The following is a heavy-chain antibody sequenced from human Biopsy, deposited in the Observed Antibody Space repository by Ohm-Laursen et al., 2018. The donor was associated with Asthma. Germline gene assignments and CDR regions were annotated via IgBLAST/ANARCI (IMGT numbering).Heavy chain of an antibody. CDR3: ARAQDYYDSRGYYRSFDY. D-gene: IGHD3-22*01. CDR1: YGSITSGGYY. J-gene: IGHJ4*02. V-gene: IGHV4-31*11. Sequence: PSDTLSLTCAVSYGSITSGGYYWTWIRQHPGKGLEWIGFIYYSGSTYYNPSLKSRVSISIDTSKSQFSLKLSSVTAADTAVYYCARAQDYYDSRGYYRSFDYWGQGTLVTVSS. CDR2: IYYSGST.